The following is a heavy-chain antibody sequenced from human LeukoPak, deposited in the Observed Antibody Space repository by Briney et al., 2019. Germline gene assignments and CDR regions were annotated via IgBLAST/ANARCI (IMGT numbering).Heavy chain of an antibody. CDR1: GFTFSVYG. D-gene: IGHD3-10*01. Sequence: GGSLRLSCAASGFTFSVYGMHWVRQAPGKGLEWVGVIWTDGSNKYYADSVKGRFTISGDNSKNTLYLQMNSLRAEDTAVYSCARASGPFDYWGQGTLVTVSS. CDR2: IWTDGSNK. CDR3: ARASGPFDY. V-gene: IGHV3-33*01. J-gene: IGHJ4*02.